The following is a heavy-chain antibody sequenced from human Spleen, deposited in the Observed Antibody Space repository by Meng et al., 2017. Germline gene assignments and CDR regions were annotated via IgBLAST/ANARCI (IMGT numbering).Heavy chain of an antibody. CDR3: ARLRVTHSGEFDY. D-gene: IGHD1-26*01. Sequence: VQLVQSGAEVIKHGESLKISCKGSGYNFTTYWIAWVRQMPGRGLEWMGIIYPGDSDTRYSPSLQGQVTISADKSITTAYLQWSSLKASDTAVYYCARLRVTHSGEFDYWGQGTLVTVSS. V-gene: IGHV5-51*01. CDR1: GYNFTTYW. CDR2: IYPGDSDT. J-gene: IGHJ4*02.